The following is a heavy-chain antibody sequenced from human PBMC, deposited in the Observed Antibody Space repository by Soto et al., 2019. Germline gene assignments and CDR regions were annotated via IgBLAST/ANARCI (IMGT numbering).Heavy chain of an antibody. J-gene: IGHJ4*01. CDR2: IYRSGTT. V-gene: IGHV4-38-2*01. Sequence: SETLSLTCVVSNFSISSGYYWGWIRQSPGKGLEWIASIYRSGTTSYNPSLKSRVTISVDPSKNQFSLMLTAVTAADTAVYYCARTPSGSYCSVFNYWGRGSLVTVSS. CDR3: ARTPSGSYCSVFNY. D-gene: IGHD1-26*01. CDR1: NFSISSGYY.